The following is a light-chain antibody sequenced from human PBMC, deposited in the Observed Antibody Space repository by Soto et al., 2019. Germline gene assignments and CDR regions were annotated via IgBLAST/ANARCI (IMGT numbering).Light chain of an antibody. CDR2: DVT. CDR3: CSFAGNYIYV. Sequence: QSALTQPRSVSGSPGQTVSISCSGTSSDVGGYNYVSWYQQHPGKVPKLLIYDVTKRPSGVPDRFSGSKSGNTASLTISGLQTEDEADYYCCSFAGNYIYVFGTETKLTVL. J-gene: IGLJ1*01. V-gene: IGLV2-11*01. CDR1: SSDVGGYNY.